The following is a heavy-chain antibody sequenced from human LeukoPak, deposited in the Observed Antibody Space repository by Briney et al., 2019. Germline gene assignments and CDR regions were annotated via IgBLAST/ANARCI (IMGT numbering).Heavy chain of an antibody. V-gene: IGHV1-18*01. Sequence: EASVKVSCKASGYTFTSYGISWVRQAPGQGLEWMGWISAYNGNTNYAQKLQGRVTMTTDTSTSTAYMELRSLRSDDTAVYYCARVPTAVTTSWYFDYWGQGTLVTVSS. CDR1: GYTFTSYG. CDR2: ISAYNGNT. D-gene: IGHD4-17*01. CDR3: ARVPTAVTTSWYFDY. J-gene: IGHJ4*02.